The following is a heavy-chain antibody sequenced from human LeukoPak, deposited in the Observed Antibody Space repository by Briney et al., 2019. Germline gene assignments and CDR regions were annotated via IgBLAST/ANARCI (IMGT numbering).Heavy chain of an antibody. CDR2: ISSSGSTI. CDR3: ARVYYDSSGYRFDY. J-gene: IGHJ4*02. V-gene: IGHV3-48*03. Sequence: GGSLRLSCAASGFTFSSYEMNWVRHAPGKGLEWVSYISSSGSTIYYADSVKGRFTISRDNAKNSLYLQMNSLRAEDTAVYYCARVYYDSSGYRFDYWGQGTLVTVSS. CDR1: GFTFSSYE. D-gene: IGHD3-22*01.